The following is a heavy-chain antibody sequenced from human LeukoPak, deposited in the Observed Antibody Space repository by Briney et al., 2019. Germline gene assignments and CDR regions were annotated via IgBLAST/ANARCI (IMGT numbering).Heavy chain of an antibody. V-gene: IGHV1-8*03. J-gene: IGHJ4*02. CDR2: VNPNSGSK. Sequence: ASVKVSCKASGYAFTTYGVNWVRQAAGQGLEWLGWVNPNSGSKGYAQKFQGRVTITRNTSISTAYMELSSLRSEDTAVYYCARAGSDVYPPYYFDYWGQGTLVTVSS. CDR3: ARAGSDVYPPYYFDY. D-gene: IGHD5-12*01. CDR1: GYAFTTYG.